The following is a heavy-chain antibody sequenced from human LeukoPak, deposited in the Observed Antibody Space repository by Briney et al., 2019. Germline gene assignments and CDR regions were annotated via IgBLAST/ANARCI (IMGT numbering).Heavy chain of an antibody. CDR1: GFTFTTYA. D-gene: IGHD1-26*01. V-gene: IGHV3-23*01. J-gene: IGHJ3*01. CDR2: VRGGGGST. CDR3: AKGSGTYQPNFFDF. Sequence: GGSLRLSCAVSGFTFTTYAMSWVRQAPGKGLEWVLSVRGGGGSTYYADSVKGRFTISRDNSKNTLYLQMNSLRAEDTAIYYCAKGSGTYQPNFFDFWGQGTLVTVSS.